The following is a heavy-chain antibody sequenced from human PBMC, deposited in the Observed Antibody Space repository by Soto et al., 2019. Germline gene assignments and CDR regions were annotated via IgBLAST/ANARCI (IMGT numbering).Heavy chain of an antibody. CDR3: ARVKVPAAILGAFDL. D-gene: IGHD2-2*01. V-gene: IGHV1-18*01. Sequence: SVKVAWRSSGYTLSAYGITLVRQAPGQGLDWMGWINPLKGDTNSEARFQDRVTMTTDTSTRTAYMELRSLRSDDTAVYYCARVKVPAAILGAFDLWGQGTLVTVSS. CDR1: GYTLSAYG. CDR2: INPLKGDT. J-gene: IGHJ3*01.